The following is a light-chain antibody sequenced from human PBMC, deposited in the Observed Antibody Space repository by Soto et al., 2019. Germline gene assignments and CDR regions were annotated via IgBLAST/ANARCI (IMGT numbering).Light chain of an antibody. J-gene: IGKJ5*01. Sequence: EIVLTQSPGTLSLSPGERATLSCRASQTFSSSYLAWYQQKPGQAPRLLIYGASSRATGIPDRFSGSGSGTDFTLTISRLEPEDFAVYYCQQYGSSPVTFGQGTRLEMK. CDR3: QQYGSSPVT. CDR1: QTFSSSY. V-gene: IGKV3-20*01. CDR2: GAS.